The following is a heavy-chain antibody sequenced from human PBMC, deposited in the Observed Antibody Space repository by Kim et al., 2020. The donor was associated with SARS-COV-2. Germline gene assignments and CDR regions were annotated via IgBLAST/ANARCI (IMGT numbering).Heavy chain of an antibody. CDR2: T. J-gene: IGHJ4*02. CDR3: AKRSTITTIDY. D-gene: IGHD3-22*01. V-gene: IGHV3-23*01. Sequence: TSYADSVKGRFTISRDNSKNTLYLQMESLRAEDTAVYYCAKRSTITTIDYWGQGTLVTISS.